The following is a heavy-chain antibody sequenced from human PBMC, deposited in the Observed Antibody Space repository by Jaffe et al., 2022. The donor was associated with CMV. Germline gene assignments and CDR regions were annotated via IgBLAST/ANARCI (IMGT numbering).Heavy chain of an antibody. CDR1: GGTFSSYG. Sequence: QVQLVQSGAEVKKPGSSVKVSCKASGGTFSSYGISWVRQAPGQGLEWMGMIIPILGLANYAQKFQGRVTITADKSTSTAYMELSSLRSEDTAVYYCARAYGDYPPDYWGQGTLVTVSS. V-gene: IGHV1-69*09. D-gene: IGHD4-17*01. CDR3: ARAYGDYPPDY. CDR2: IIPILGLA. J-gene: IGHJ4*02.